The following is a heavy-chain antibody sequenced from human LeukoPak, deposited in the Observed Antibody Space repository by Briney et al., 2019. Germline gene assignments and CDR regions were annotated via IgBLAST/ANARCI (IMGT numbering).Heavy chain of an antibody. J-gene: IGHJ4*02. Sequence: PSETLSLTCTVSGGSISSDNYYWSWIRQPPGKGLEWIGYIYYSGSTNYNPSLKSRVTISVDTSKNQFSLKLSSVTAADTAVYYCARRKNYAPYFDYWGQGTLVTVSS. CDR1: GGSISSDNYY. CDR2: IYYSGST. D-gene: IGHD1-7*01. CDR3: ARRKNYAPYFDY. V-gene: IGHV4-61*01.